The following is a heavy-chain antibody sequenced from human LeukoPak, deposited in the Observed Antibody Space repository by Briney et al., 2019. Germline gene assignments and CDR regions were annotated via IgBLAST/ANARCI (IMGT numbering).Heavy chain of an antibody. J-gene: IGHJ3*02. D-gene: IGHD2-8*01. CDR2: FYVDGRA. Sequence: GGSLRPSCAASGFAVGGNYISWVRQAPGKGLEWVSIFYVDGRAFHAASVKGRFTMSRDTSKNTVDLQMNSLRAEDTAVYFCARDRRRLRGQNGDGDAFDIWGQGTRVTVSS. CDR1: GFAVGGNY. CDR3: ARDRRRLRGQNGDGDAFDI. V-gene: IGHV3-53*01.